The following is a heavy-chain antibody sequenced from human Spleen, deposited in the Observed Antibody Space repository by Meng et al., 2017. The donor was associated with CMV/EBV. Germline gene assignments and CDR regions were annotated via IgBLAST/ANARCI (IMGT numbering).Heavy chain of an antibody. Sequence: QVQLQESGPGLVKPSETLSLTCTVSGGSISSYYWSWIRQPAGKGLEWIGLIHYSGTTYYNPSLKSRIAISLDTSKNQFSLNLNSVTAADAAVYYCARDSPGGYGYFDSWGQGTLVTVSS. V-gene: IGHV4-4*07. J-gene: IGHJ4*02. CDR2: IHYSGTT. D-gene: IGHD5-12*01. CDR3: ARDSPGGYGYFDS. CDR1: GGSISSYY.